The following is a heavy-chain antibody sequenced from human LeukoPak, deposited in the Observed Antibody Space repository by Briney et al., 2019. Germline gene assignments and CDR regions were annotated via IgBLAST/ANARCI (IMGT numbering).Heavy chain of an antibody. CDR3: TRRPGENCGGDCYSGDY. Sequence: GGSLKLSCAASGFTFSGSAMHWVRQASGKGLEWVGRIRSKANSYATAYAASVKGRFTISRDDSKNTAYLQMNSLKTEDTAVYYCTRRPGENCGGDCYSGDYWGQGTLVTVSS. J-gene: IGHJ4*02. D-gene: IGHD2-21*02. CDR1: GFTFSGSA. CDR2: IRSKANSYAT. V-gene: IGHV3-73*01.